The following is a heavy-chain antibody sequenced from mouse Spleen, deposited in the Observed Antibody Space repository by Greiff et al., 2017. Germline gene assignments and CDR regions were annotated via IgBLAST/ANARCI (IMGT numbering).Heavy chain of an antibody. V-gene: IGHV2-5-1*01. CDR2: IWRGGST. CDR1: GFSLTSYG. CDR3: AKNEARGTGRYFDV. Sequence: VKLMESGPSLVQPSQSLSITCTVSGFSLTSYGVHWVRQSPGKGLEWLGVIWRGGSTDYNAAFMSRLSITKDNSKSQVFFKMNSLQADDTAIYYCAKNEARGTGRYFDVWGAGTTVTVSS. J-gene: IGHJ1*01. D-gene: IGHD4-1*01.